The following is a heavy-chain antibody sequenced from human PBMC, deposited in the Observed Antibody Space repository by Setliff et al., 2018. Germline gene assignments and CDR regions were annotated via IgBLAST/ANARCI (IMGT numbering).Heavy chain of an antibody. V-gene: IGHV3-49*04. CDR2: IRSKAYGGTA. J-gene: IGHJ4*02. D-gene: IGHD1-26*01. CDR3: IGVGATSFDY. CDR1: GFTFGDYA. Sequence: GESLRLSCTASGFTFGDYAMSWVRQAPGKGLEWVGFIRSKAYGGTAEYAASVKGRFTISRDDSKSIAYLQMNGLKTEDTAVYYCIGVGATSFDYWGQGTLVTVS.